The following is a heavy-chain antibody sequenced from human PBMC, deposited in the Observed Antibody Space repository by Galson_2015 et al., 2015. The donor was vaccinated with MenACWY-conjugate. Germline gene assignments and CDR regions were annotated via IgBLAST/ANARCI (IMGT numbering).Heavy chain of an antibody. J-gene: IGHJ4*02. Sequence: SVKVSCKASGGTFSTYGIVWVRQAPGQGLEWMGRIIPILDKTNYAQTFQDRVTITADKSTSTAYLQWSSLKASDTAMYFCARHKYHTAWSSSDHWGQGTLVTVSS. CDR2: IIPILDKT. V-gene: IGHV1-69*04. D-gene: IGHD2-21*02. CDR1: GGTFSTYG. CDR3: ARHKYHTAWSSSDH.